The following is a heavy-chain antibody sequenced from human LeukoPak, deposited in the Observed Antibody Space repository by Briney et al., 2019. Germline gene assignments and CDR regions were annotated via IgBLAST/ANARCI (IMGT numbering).Heavy chain of an antibody. V-gene: IGHV4-34*01. CDR3: ARVRYSDSSVLTRKRSYYFDY. CDR2: INHGGST. Sequence: SETLSLTCAVYGGSLSAYYWTWIRQPPGKGLEWIGEINHGGSTNYNPSLQSRVTISIDTSKTQFSLKLSSVTAADTAVYYCARVRYSDSSVLTRKRSYYFDYWGQGTLVTVSS. CDR1: GGSLSAYY. D-gene: IGHD3-22*01. J-gene: IGHJ4*02.